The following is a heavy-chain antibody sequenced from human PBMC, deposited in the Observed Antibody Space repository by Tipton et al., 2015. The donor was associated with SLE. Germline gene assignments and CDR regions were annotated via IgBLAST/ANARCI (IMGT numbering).Heavy chain of an antibody. Sequence: TLSLTCTVSGGSIRSYYWTWIRQPPGKRLEWIAYIYHSGITNYNPSLQSRVTISVDRSKNQFSLKLTSVTAADTAVYYCASQRRYYYGSGSPPDYWGQGTLVTVST. D-gene: IGHD3-10*01. CDR2: IYHSGIT. CDR1: GGSIRSYY. J-gene: IGHJ4*02. CDR3: ASQRRYYYGSGSPPDY. V-gene: IGHV4-59*01.